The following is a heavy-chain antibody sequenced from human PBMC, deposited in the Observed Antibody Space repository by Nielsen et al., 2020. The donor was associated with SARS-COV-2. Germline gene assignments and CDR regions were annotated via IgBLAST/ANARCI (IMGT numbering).Heavy chain of an antibody. Sequence: GGSLRLSCAASGFPLRDYWMSWVRQAPGKGPEWLANIKGDGSETYYVDSVRGRFTISRDNAKESLYLQMNNLRGDDTGVYYWSRENVAVPGGDLWGRGTLVTVSS. CDR2: IKGDGSET. CDR3: SRENVAVPGGDL. J-gene: IGHJ1*01. V-gene: IGHV3-7*03. D-gene: IGHD2-15*01. CDR1: GFPLRDYW.